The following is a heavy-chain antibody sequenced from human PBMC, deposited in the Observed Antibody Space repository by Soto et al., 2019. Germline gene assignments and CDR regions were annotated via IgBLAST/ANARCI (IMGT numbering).Heavy chain of an antibody. CDR2: IWYDGSNK. CDR1: GLTLSIYG. V-gene: IGHV3-33*01. Sequence: GSLRLSCSAAGLTLSIYGMHWVRQAPGKGLEWVAVIWYDGSNKYYADSVKGRFTISRDNSKNTLYLQMNSLRAEDTAVYYCTRGENYYYYYGMDVWGQGT. J-gene: IGHJ6*02. CDR3: TRGENYYYYYGMDV.